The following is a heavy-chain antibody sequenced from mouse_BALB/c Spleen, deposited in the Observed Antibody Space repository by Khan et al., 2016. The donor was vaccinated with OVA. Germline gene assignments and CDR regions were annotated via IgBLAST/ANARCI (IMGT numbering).Heavy chain of an antibody. CDR2: TFPGPVDI. J-gene: IGHJ3*01. V-gene: IGHV1-5*01. Sequence: VQLQQSGTVLARPGASVKMSCKASGYSFTSFWMHWVKQRPGHVLEWTGATFPGPVDISNNPTFTGQAKLPAVTSASPAYRELSSLTLEDAARYYCTRGGYGSFAYWGQGTLVTVS. CDR3: TRGGYGSFAY. CDR1: GYSFTSFW. D-gene: IGHD1-2*01.